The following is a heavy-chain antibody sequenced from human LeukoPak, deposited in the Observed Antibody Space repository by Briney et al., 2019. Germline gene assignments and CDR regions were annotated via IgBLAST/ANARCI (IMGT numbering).Heavy chain of an antibody. Sequence: PERSLRLSCAASGFTFSSYGMHWVRQAPGKGLEWVSSISSSSSYIYYADSVKGRFTISRDNAKNSLYLQMNSLRAEDMALYYCAKDRVAQLWLNMGAFDIWGQGTMVTVSS. CDR2: ISSSSSYI. V-gene: IGHV3-21*04. CDR3: AKDRVAQLWLNMGAFDI. J-gene: IGHJ3*02. D-gene: IGHD5-18*01. CDR1: GFTFSSYG.